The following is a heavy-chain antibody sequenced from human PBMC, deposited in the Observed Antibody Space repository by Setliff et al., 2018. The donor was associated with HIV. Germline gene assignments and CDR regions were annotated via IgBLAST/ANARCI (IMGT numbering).Heavy chain of an antibody. D-gene: IGHD3-3*01. CDR3: ARAFSGYYFDY. Sequence: GGSLRLSCAASGFAFSGHQMSWVRQAPGKGLEWVANVKQDGTETLYVDSVKGRFTIPRDNANNLVYLQMNSLRADDTAVYYCARAFSGYYFDYWGQGTLVTVSS. CDR1: GFAFSGHQ. CDR2: VKQDGTET. J-gene: IGHJ4*02. V-gene: IGHV3-7*01.